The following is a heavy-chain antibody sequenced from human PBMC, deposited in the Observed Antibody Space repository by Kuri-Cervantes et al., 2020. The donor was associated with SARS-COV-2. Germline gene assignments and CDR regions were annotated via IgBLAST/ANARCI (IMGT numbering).Heavy chain of an antibody. CDR3: ARCRRMAAASRWFDP. CDR1: GYSISSGYY. J-gene: IGHJ5*02. CDR2: IYHSGST. Sequence: SETLSLTCTVSGYSISSGYYWGWIRQPPGKGLEWIGSIYHSGSTYYNPSLKSRVTISVDTSKNQFSLKLSSVTAADTAVYYCARCRRMAAASRWFDPWGQGTLVTVSS. V-gene: IGHV4-38-2*02. D-gene: IGHD6-13*01.